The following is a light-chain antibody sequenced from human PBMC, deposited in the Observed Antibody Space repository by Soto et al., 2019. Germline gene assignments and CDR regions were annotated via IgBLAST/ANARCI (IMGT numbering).Light chain of an antibody. V-gene: IGKV3-15*01. CDR2: GAS. Sequence: EIVMTQSPATLSVSPGERATLSCTASQSVSTNLAWYQQKPGQAPRLLVYGASTRATGIPARLSGSGSGTEFTLTISSLQSEDFAIYYCQQYHNWPPWTFGQGTKVEIK. CDR1: QSVSTN. J-gene: IGKJ1*01. CDR3: QQYHNWPPWT.